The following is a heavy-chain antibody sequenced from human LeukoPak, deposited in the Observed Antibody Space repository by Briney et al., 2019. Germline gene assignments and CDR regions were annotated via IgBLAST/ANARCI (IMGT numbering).Heavy chain of an antibody. Sequence: ASVKVSCKVSGYTLTELSMHWVRQAPGKGLEWMGGFDPEVNEALYAQKFQGRVNMTEDTSTDTAYMELSSLRCEDTAVYYCAKGGVKHALNLDYWGQGTLVTVSS. J-gene: IGHJ4*02. D-gene: IGHD2-8*01. V-gene: IGHV1-24*01. CDR2: FDPEVNEA. CDR1: GYTLTELS. CDR3: AKGGVKHALNLDY.